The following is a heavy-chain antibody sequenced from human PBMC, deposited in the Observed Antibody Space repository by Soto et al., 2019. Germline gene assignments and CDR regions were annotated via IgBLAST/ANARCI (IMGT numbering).Heavy chain of an antibody. CDR3: ARGAAERKLGYCSSTSCYRGGRYYYYGMDV. Sequence: ETLSLTCAVYGGSFSGYYWSWIRQPLGKGLEWIGEINHSGSTNYNPSLKSRVTISVDTSKNQFSLKLSSVTAADTAVYYCARGAAERKLGYCSSTSCYRGGRYYYYGMDVWGQGTTVTVSS. CDR1: GGSFSGYY. CDR2: INHSGST. V-gene: IGHV4-34*01. J-gene: IGHJ6*02. D-gene: IGHD2-2*02.